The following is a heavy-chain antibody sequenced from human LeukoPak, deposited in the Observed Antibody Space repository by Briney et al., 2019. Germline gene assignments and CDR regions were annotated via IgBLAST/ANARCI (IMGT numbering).Heavy chain of an antibody. CDR1: GGTFSSYT. V-gene: IGHV1-69*02. CDR2: IIPILGIA. J-gene: IGHJ4*02. CDR3: AREVEFLEWLLGY. D-gene: IGHD3-3*02. Sequence: SVKVSCKASGGTFSSYTISWVRQAPGQGLEWMGRIIPILGIANYAQKFQGRVTITADKSTSTAYMELSSLRSEDTAVYYCAREVEFLEWLLGYWGQGTLSPSPQ.